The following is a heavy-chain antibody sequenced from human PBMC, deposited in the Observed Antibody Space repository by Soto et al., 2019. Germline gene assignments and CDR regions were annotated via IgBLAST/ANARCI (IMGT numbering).Heavy chain of an antibody. CDR1: GFTFSSYA. V-gene: IGHV3-30-3*01. J-gene: IGHJ6*02. CDR2: ISYDGSNK. Sequence: QVQLVESGGGVVQPGRSLRLSCAASGFTFSSYAMHWVRQAPGKGLEWVAVISYDGSNKYYADSGKGRFTISRDNSKNTLYLQMNSLRAEDTAVYYCARTAHYNILTGYYNHCGMDVWGQGTTVTVSS. CDR3: ARTAHYNILTGYYNHCGMDV. D-gene: IGHD3-9*01.